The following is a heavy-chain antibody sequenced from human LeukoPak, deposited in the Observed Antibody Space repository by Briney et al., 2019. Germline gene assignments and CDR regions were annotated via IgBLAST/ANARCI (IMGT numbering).Heavy chain of an antibody. CDR2: ISYDGSNK. CDR1: GFTFGSYG. Sequence: GSLRLSCAASGFTFGSYGMHWVRQAPGKGLEWVALISYDGSNKYYADSVKGRFTISRDNSKNTLYLQMNSLRAEDTAVYYCAKIHGAYTVTGNWFDPWGQGTLVTVSS. V-gene: IGHV3-30*18. CDR3: AKIHGAYTVTGNWFDP. D-gene: IGHD4-11*01. J-gene: IGHJ5*02.